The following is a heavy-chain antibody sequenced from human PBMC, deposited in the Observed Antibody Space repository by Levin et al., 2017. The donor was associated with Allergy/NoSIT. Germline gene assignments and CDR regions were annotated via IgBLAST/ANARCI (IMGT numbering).Heavy chain of an antibody. CDR1: GGSISSYY. Sequence: PSETLSLTCSVSGGSISSYYWSWIRQPPGKGLEWIGYIYYSGSTNYNPSLKSRVGLSVDTSKNQFSLRLSSVTAADTAVYYCAGHYYYHYMDVWGKGTTVTVSS. CDR2: IYYSGST. CDR3: AGHYYYHYMDV. J-gene: IGHJ6*03. V-gene: IGHV4-59*08.